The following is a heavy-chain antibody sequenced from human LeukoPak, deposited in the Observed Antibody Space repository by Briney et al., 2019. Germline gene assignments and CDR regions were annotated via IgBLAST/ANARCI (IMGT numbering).Heavy chain of an antibody. J-gene: IGHJ4*02. CDR3: ARGPPESSSSDY. Sequence: ASVKVSCKASGYTFTSYDINWVRQAPGQGLEWVGWMNPKNANTGYAQKFQGRVTMTRSTSISTAYMELSSLRSEDTAVYYCARGPPESSSSDYRGQGTLVTVSS. V-gene: IGHV1-8*01. D-gene: IGHD6-13*01. CDR1: GYTFTSYD. CDR2: MNPKNANT.